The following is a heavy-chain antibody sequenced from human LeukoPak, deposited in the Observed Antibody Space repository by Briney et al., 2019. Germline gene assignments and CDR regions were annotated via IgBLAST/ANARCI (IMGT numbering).Heavy chain of an antibody. CDR1: RFTFSNYA. J-gene: IGHJ4*02. V-gene: IGHV3-30-3*02. CDR3: AKRPGWTPGGYYFDY. Sequence: PGRSLRLSCAASRFTFSNYAMHWVRQAPGKGLEWVAVISYDGSNKYYADSVKGRFTISRDNSKNTLYLQMNSLRAEDTAVYYCAKRPGWTPGGYYFDYWGQGTLVTVSS. CDR2: ISYDGSNK. D-gene: IGHD2-15*01.